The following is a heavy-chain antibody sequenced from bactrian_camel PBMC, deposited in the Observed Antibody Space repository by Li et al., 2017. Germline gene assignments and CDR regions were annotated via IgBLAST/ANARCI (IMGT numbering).Heavy chain of an antibody. Sequence: HVQLVESGGGSVQAGGSLRLSCVASGYTVTSRCMGWFRQRPGEEREAVAAIVSDGSTNYADSVKGRFTISRDSAKRTLYLQMNNLMIEDTAVYFCAADCTFQALLNPGMNSHYWGQGTQVTVS. CDR1: GYTVTSRC. J-gene: IGHJ4*01. CDR3: AADCTFQALLNPGMNSHY. V-gene: IGHV3S53*01. D-gene: IGHD3*01. CDR2: IVSDGST.